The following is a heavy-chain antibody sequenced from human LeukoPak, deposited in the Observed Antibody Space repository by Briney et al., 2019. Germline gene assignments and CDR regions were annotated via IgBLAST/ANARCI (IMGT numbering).Heavy chain of an antibody. Sequence: SETLSLTCTVSGGSISSHYWSWIRQPPGKGLEWIGYIYYSGSTNYNPSLKSRVTISVDTSKNQFSLKLRSVTAADTAVYYCARQQNWLDPWGQGTLVTVSS. D-gene: IGHD6-13*01. CDR2: IYYSGST. CDR1: GGSISSHY. J-gene: IGHJ5*02. CDR3: ARQQNWLDP. V-gene: IGHV4-59*11.